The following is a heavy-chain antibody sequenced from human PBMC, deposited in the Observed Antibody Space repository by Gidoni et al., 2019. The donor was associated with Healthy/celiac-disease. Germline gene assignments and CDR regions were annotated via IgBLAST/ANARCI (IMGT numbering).Heavy chain of an antibody. J-gene: IGHJ6*02. CDR1: GYTFTGYY. CDR3: ARGVSLSDCSSTSCYYGVYYYYGMDV. V-gene: IGHV1-2*02. D-gene: IGHD2-2*01. CDR2: INPNSGGT. Sequence: QVQLVQSGAEGKKPGASVKVSCKASGYTFTGYYLHWVRTPLGQGLEWIGWINPNSGGTNYAQKFQGRVTMTRDTSISTAYMELSRLRSDDTAVYYCARGVSLSDCSSTSCYYGVYYYYGMDVWGQGTTVTVSS.